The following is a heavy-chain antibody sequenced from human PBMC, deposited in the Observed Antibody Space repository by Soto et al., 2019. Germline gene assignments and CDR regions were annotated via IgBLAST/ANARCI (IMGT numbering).Heavy chain of an antibody. D-gene: IGHD3-3*01. V-gene: IGHV1-24*01. CDR2: FDPEDGET. Sequence: ASVKVSCKVSGYTLTELSMHWVRQAPGKGLEWMGGFDPEDGETIYAQKFQGRVTMTEDTSTDTAYMELSSLRSEDTAVYYCATGHDFWSGFSPGFYMDVWGKGTTVTVSS. J-gene: IGHJ6*03. CDR1: GYTLTELS. CDR3: ATGHDFWSGFSPGFYMDV.